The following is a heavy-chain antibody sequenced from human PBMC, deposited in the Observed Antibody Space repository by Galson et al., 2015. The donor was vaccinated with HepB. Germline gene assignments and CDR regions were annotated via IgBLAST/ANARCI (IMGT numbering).Heavy chain of an antibody. D-gene: IGHD6-13*01. CDR2: FDPEDGET. CDR1: GYTLTELS. J-gene: IGHJ4*02. Sequence: SVKVSCKVSGYTLTELSMHWVRQAPGKGLEWMGGFDPEDGETIYAQKFQGRVTMTEDTSTDTAYMELSSLRSEDTAAYYCATDQAAAETKEFDYWGQGTLVTVSS. CDR3: ATDQAAAETKEFDY. V-gene: IGHV1-24*01.